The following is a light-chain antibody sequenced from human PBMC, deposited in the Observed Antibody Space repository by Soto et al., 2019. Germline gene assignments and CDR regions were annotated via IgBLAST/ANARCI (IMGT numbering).Light chain of an antibody. CDR1: SRDVGGHDY. V-gene: IGLV2-8*01. CDR2: EVT. CDR3: NSYGTGNHVV. Sequence: QSALTQPPSASGSPGQSVTISCTGTSRDVGGHDYVSWYQQHPGKAPKLMIYEVTKRPSGVPDRFSGSKSGNTASLTVSGLQDEDEADYYCNSYGTGNHVVFGGGTKLTVL. J-gene: IGLJ2*01.